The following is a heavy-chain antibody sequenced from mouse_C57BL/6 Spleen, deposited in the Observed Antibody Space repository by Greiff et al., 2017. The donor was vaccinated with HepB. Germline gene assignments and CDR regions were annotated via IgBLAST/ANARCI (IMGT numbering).Heavy chain of an antibody. CDR1: GYAFSSYW. CDR3: ARRGYGSPHDIDY. D-gene: IGHD1-1*01. CDR2: IYPGDGDT. V-gene: IGHV1-80*01. Sequence: VQLQQSGAELVKPGASVKISCKASGYAFSSYWMNWVKQRPGKGLEWIGQIYPGDGDTNYNGKFKGKATLTADKASSTAYMQLSSLTSEDSAVYFCARRGYGSPHDIDYWGQGTTLTVSS. J-gene: IGHJ2*01.